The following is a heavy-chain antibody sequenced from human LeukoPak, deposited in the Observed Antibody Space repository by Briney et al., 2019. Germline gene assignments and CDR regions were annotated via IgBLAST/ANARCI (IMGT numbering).Heavy chain of an antibody. CDR3: ARVVVAATRYFDY. J-gene: IGHJ4*02. CDR1: GGSISSSNYY. V-gene: IGHV4-39*01. CDR2: IYYSGST. D-gene: IGHD2-15*01. Sequence: TPSETLSLTCSVSGGSISSSNYYWGWIRQPPGKGLEWIGTIYYSGSTYYNPSLKSRVTISVDSSKNQFSLRLSSVTAADTAVYYCARVVVAATRYFDYWGQGTLVTVSS.